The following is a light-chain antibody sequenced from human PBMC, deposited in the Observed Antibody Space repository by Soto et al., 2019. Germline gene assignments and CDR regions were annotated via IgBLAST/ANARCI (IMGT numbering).Light chain of an antibody. CDR2: DTS. V-gene: IGKV3-11*01. CDR1: QSVSSY. J-gene: IGKJ2*01. CDR3: QQRSNWPPEGT. Sequence: EIVLTQSPATLSLSPGERATLSCGASQSVSSYLAWYQQKPGQAPRLLIYDTSNRATGIPARFSGSGSGTDFTLTISSLEPEDFAVYYCQQRSNWPPEGTFGQGTKLEIK.